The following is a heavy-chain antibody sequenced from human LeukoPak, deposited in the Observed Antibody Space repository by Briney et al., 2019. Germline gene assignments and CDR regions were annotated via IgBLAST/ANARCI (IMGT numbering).Heavy chain of an antibody. CDR3: NRRREAFDI. D-gene: IGHD1-26*01. CDR2: IRSKAYGGTT. J-gene: IGHJ3*02. Sequence: PGRSLRLSCTASGFTFGDYAMSWVRQAPGKGLEWVGFIRSKAYGGTTEYAASVKGRFTISRDDSKSIAYLQMNSLKTEDTAVYYCNRRREAFDIWGQGTMVTVSS. V-gene: IGHV3-49*04. CDR1: GFTFGDYA.